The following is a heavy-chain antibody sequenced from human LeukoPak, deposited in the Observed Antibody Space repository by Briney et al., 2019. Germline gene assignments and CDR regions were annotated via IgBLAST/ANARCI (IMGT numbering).Heavy chain of an antibody. CDR3: AVTAAIAAARWGAFDT. CDR2: INHSGST. V-gene: IGHV4-34*01. Sequence: PSETLSLTCAAYGGSFSGYYWSWIRQPPGKGLEWIGEINHSGSTNYNPSLKSRVTISVDTSKNQFSLKLSSVTAADTALYYCAVTAAIAAARWGAFDTWGQGTMVTVSS. D-gene: IGHD6-13*01. CDR1: GGSFSGYY. J-gene: IGHJ3*02.